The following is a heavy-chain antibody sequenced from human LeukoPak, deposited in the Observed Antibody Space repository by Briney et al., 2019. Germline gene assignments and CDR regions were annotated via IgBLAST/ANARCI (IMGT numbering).Heavy chain of an antibody. D-gene: IGHD4-17*01. CDR1: GGSISSTIYY. CDR3: ARGYGDHTHWYYYYYMDV. J-gene: IGHJ6*03. V-gene: IGHV4-39*07. CDR2: MYYSGSN. Sequence: SETLSLTCSVSGGSISSTIYYWGWIRQPPGKGLEWIASMYYSGSNFYNPSLKSRVTGSVDTSKNQFSLRLSSVTAADTAVYYCARGYGDHTHWYYYYYMDVWGKGTTVTVSS.